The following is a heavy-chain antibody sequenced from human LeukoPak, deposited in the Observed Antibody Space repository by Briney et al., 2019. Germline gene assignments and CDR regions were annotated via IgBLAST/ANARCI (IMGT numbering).Heavy chain of an antibody. CDR3: ARFAPGGAEWYFDL. V-gene: IGHV4-4*07. J-gene: IGHJ2*01. CDR1: GGSISYYY. D-gene: IGHD3-10*01. Sequence: PSETLSLTCTVSGGSISYYYWSWIRQPAGKGLEWIGRIYTTGSTNYNPSLKSRVSISVDNSKNQFSLRLTSVTAADTAVYYCARFAPGGAEWYFDLWGRGTLVSVSS. CDR2: IYTTGST.